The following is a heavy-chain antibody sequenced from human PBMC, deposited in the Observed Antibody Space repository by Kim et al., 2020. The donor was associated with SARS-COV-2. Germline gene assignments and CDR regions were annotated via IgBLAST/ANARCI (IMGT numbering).Heavy chain of an antibody. CDR2: ISSSGSTI. V-gene: IGHV3-11*01. D-gene: IGHD5-12*01. J-gene: IGHJ4*02. CDR3: ARERWLQLPNALYYFDY. CDR1: GLTFSDYY. Sequence: GGSLRLSCAASGLTFSDYYMSWIRQAPGKGLEWVSYISSSGSTIYYADSVKGRFTISRDNAKNSLYLQMNSLRAEDTAVYYCARERWLQLPNALYYFDYWGQATLATVSS.